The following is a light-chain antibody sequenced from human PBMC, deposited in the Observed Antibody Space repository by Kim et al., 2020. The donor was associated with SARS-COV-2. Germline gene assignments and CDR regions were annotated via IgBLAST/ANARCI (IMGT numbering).Light chain of an antibody. V-gene: IGKV1-5*01. CDR3: QHYRNYPLT. Sequence: SASVGDRVTITCRASQSIDSWLAWYQEKPGNAPKVLIYDASTLESGVPSRFSGSGSGTEFTLTISSLQPDDFATYYCQHYRNYPLTFGGGTKLEI. J-gene: IGKJ4*01. CDR2: DAS. CDR1: QSIDSW.